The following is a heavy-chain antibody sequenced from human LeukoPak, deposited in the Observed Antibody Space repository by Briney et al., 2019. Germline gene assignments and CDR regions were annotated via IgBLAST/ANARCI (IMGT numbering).Heavy chain of an antibody. CDR3: VMTLINVDILTTYYGNGFDI. J-gene: IGHJ3*02. CDR2: INPNSGGT. D-gene: IGHD3-9*01. CDR1: VYTFTGYY. Sequence: VASVTVSCKASVYTFTGYYMHWVRQAPGQGRAWMGWINPNSGGTKYVQKFQGRGTMTRDTCISTADMELSRLRSDDTAVCYCVMTLINVDILTTYYGNGFDIWGQGTMVTVSS. V-gene: IGHV1-2*02.